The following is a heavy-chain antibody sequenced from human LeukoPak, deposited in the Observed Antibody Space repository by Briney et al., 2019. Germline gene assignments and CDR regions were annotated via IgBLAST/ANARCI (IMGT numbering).Heavy chain of an antibody. J-gene: IGHJ6*02. V-gene: IGHV1-69*04. Sequence: GASVKVSCKASGGTFSSYAISWVRQAPGQGLEWMGRIIPILGIANYAQKFQGRVTITADKSTSTAYMELSSLRSEDTAVYYCARVGPPGVVVPAAMAPYYYGMDVWGQGTTVTVSS. CDR2: IIPILGIA. CDR1: GGTFSSYA. D-gene: IGHD2-2*01. CDR3: ARVGPPGVVVPAAMAPYYYGMDV.